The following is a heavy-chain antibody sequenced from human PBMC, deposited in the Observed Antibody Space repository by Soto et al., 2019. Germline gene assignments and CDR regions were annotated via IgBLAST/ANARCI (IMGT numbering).Heavy chain of an antibody. V-gene: IGHV3-64D*06. CDR2: ISPTGTNT. D-gene: IGHD3-9*01. CDR3: VKLTDF. J-gene: IGHJ4*02. CDR1: VFTFSSYD. Sequence: GPLRPSCSAPVFTFSSYDVHWVRQAPGKGLEFVAGISPTGTNTFYADSVKGRSTISRDNSKNTLFLQMSSLRPEDTAVYYCVKLTDFWGQGTLVTVSS.